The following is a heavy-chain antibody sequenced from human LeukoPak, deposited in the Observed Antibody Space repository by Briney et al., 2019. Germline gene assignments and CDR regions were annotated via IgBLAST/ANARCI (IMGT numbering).Heavy chain of an antibody. J-gene: IGHJ4*02. CDR3: ARVSGYCSSTSCRTLDY. CDR1: GGSISSSNW. CDR2: IYHSGST. V-gene: IGHV4-4*02. D-gene: IGHD2-2*01. Sequence: SETLSLTCAVSGGSISSSNWWSLVRQPPGKGLEWIGEIYHSGSTNYNPSLKSRVTISVDKSKNQFSLKLSSVTAADTAVYYCARVSGYCSSTSCRTLDYWGQGTLVTVSS.